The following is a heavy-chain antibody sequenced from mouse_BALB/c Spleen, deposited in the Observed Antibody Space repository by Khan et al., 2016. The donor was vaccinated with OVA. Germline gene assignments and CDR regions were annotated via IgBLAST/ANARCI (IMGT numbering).Heavy chain of an antibody. Sequence: EVQLVESGADLVKPSGSLYLSCTASGFTFTSYYMSWVSRPPEKRLVWVVAISSYGGYTKYTPTVKGRFSISRDTSKNHLYLHMNDVTCEDTATYYCAGVYAGSFAYWGQGTLVTVSA. D-gene: IGHD2-3*01. CDR3: AGVYAGSFAY. CDR2: ISSYGGYT. V-gene: IGHV5-6*01. CDR1: GFTFTSYY. J-gene: IGHJ3*01.